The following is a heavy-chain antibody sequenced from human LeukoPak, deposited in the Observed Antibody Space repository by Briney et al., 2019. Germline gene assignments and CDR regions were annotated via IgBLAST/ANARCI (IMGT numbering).Heavy chain of an antibody. CDR3: ARVSLKRDYYYYYGMDV. Sequence: SVKVSCKASGGTFSSYAITWVRQAPGQGLEWMGGIIPIFGTANCAQKFQGRVTITADESTSTAYMELSSLRSEDTAVYYCARVSLKRDYYYYYGMDVWGQGTTVTVSS. CDR2: IIPIFGTA. V-gene: IGHV1-69*13. J-gene: IGHJ6*02. CDR1: GGTFSSYA.